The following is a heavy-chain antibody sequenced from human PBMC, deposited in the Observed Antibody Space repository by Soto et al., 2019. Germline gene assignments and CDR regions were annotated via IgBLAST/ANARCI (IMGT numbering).Heavy chain of an antibody. CDR1: GYPFTSYA. V-gene: IGHV1-3*01. D-gene: IGHD3-22*01. CDR3: ARGTNYDSSGYWY. J-gene: IGHJ2*01. Sequence: DSVKISCKASGYPFTSYAMHWVRLAPRQRLQWPGWINAGNANTEYSQKLQWRVTITRDPSASTAYMELSSLRTEDTAVYYGARGTNYDSSGYWY. CDR2: INAGNANT.